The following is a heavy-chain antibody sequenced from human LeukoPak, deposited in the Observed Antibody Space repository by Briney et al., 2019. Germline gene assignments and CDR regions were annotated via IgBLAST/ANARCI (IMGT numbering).Heavy chain of an antibody. Sequence: AGGSLRLSCAASGFTFSSYSMNWVRQAPGKGLEWVSYISGSSSTIYYADSVKGRFTVSRDNAKNSLYLQMNSLRAEDTAVYYCASGFGVDDYWGQGTLVTVSS. J-gene: IGHJ4*02. CDR1: GFTFSSYS. CDR3: ASGFGVDDY. CDR2: ISGSSSTI. V-gene: IGHV3-48*04. D-gene: IGHD3-3*01.